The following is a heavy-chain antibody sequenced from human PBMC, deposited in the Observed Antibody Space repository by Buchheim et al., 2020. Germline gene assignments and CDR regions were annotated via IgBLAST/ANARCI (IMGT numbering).Heavy chain of an antibody. CDR3: ARGGYSYGPFDY. J-gene: IGHJ4*02. Sequence: QVQLQESGPGLVKPSETLSLTCTVPGGSISSYYCSWIRQPPGKGLEWIGYIYYRGSTNYNASLKSRVTISVDTSKNPFYLKLSSVTAADTAVYYCARGGYSYGPFDYWGQGTL. D-gene: IGHD5-18*01. CDR1: GGSISSYY. CDR2: IYYRGST. V-gene: IGHV4-59*01.